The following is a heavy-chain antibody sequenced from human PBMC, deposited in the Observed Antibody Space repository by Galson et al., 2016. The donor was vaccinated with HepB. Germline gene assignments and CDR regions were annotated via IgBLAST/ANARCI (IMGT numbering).Heavy chain of an antibody. J-gene: IGHJ6*02. V-gene: IGHV3-33*01. Sequence: SLRLSCAASGFTFSSYGMHWVRQAPGKGLEWVAVIWYDGSKKYYGDSVKGRFTISSDDSKNTVYLQMNSLRDEDTAVYYCAREGHDTYGMDVWGQGTTVTVSS. CDR1: GFTFSSYG. CDR3: AREGHDTYGMDV. CDR2: IWYDGSKK.